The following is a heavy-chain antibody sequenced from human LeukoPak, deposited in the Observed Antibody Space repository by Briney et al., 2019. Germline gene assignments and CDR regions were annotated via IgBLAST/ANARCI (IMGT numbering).Heavy chain of an antibody. J-gene: IGHJ4*02. CDR1: GFTFSSYS. CDR3: AKDASSGEIFDY. Sequence: GGSLRLSCAASGFTFSSYSMNWVRQAPGKGLEWVAFIRYDGSNKCYADSVKGRFTISRDNSKNTLYLQMNSLRAEDTAVYYCAKDASSGEIFDYWGQGTLVTVSS. V-gene: IGHV3-30*02. CDR2: IRYDGSNK. D-gene: IGHD6-19*01.